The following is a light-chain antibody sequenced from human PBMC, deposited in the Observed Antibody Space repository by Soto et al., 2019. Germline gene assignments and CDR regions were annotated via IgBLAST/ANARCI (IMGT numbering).Light chain of an antibody. CDR1: SSNIGTSS. J-gene: IGLJ1*01. Sequence: QSALTQPHSASGTPGQRVTISCSGSSSNIGTSSVHWFQQLPGTAPKLLISTTNQRPSGVPERFSGSKSGTSASLAISGLQSEDEADYYCAAWDDSLNGHVFGNGTKVTVL. CDR2: TTN. CDR3: AAWDDSLNGHV. V-gene: IGLV1-44*01.